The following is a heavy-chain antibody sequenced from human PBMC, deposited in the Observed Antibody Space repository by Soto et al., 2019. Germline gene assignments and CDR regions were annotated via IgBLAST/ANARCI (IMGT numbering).Heavy chain of an antibody. Sequence: KRSETLSLTCTVSGGSIINGGYYSTWIRQHPWKGLEWIGYIYYSGSTYYNPSLKSRVTISVDTSKNQFSLKLTSVTAADTAVYYCAKDVTDFWSGHEGMDVWGQGTTVTVSS. D-gene: IGHD3-3*01. V-gene: IGHV4-31*03. CDR1: GGSIINGGYY. CDR3: AKDVTDFWSGHEGMDV. J-gene: IGHJ6*02. CDR2: IYYSGST.